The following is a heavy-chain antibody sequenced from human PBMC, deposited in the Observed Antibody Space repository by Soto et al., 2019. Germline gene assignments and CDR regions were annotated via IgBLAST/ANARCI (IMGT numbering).Heavy chain of an antibody. CDR1: GFTVSSNY. CDR2: IYSGGST. J-gene: IGHJ1*01. D-gene: IGHD3-3*01. CDR3: AREIFGVVITAEYFQH. V-gene: IGHV3-66*01. Sequence: EVQLVESGGGLVQPGGSLRLSCAASGFTVSSNYMSWVRQAPGKGLEWVSVIYSGGSTYYADSVKGRFTISRDNSKNTLDLQMNSLRAEDTAVYYCAREIFGVVITAEYFQHWGQGTLVTVSS.